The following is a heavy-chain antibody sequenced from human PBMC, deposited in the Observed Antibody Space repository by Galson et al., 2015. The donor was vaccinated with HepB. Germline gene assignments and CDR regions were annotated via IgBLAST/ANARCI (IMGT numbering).Heavy chain of an antibody. CDR2: VSYDASNE. D-gene: IGHD2-2*01. Sequence: SLRLSCAASGFIFSSYAMHWVRQAPGKGLEWVAVVSYDASNEYYADSVKGRFTISRDNSKNTVYLQMNSLRPEDTAVYSCARVEAQLLFLKGRYYYHGMDVWGQGTTVTVSS. CDR3: ARVEAQLLFLKGRYYYHGMDV. CDR1: GFIFSSYA. J-gene: IGHJ6*02. V-gene: IGHV3-30*04.